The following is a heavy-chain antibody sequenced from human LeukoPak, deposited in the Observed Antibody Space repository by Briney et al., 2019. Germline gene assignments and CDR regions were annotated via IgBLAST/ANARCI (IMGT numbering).Heavy chain of an antibody. Sequence: PSETLSLTCTVSGGSISSYYWSWIRQPPGKGLEWIGYIYYSGSTNYNPSLKSRVTISVDTSKNQFSLKLSSVTAADTAVYYCARRLLYHYGFDVWGQGTTVTVSS. CDR3: ARRLLYHYGFDV. CDR1: GGSISSYY. V-gene: IGHV4-59*08. J-gene: IGHJ6*02. CDR2: IYYSGST. D-gene: IGHD3-22*01.